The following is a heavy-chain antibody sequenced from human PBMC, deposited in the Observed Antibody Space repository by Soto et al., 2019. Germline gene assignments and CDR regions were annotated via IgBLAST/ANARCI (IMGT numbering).Heavy chain of an antibody. J-gene: IGHJ2*01. CDR2: ISHSGST. CDR3: VRERVVAGTDWFFDI. Sequence: QVQLKESSPGLVKPSGTLSLTCNISGGSIITSNWWSWVRQAPGKGLQWIGDISHSGSTNYNPSLKGRASKSVDKPNNHFSLTLTSMTAADTALDYCVRERVVAGTDWFFDIWGRGSLVTVSS. CDR1: GGSIITSNW. V-gene: IGHV4-4*02. D-gene: IGHD6-19*01.